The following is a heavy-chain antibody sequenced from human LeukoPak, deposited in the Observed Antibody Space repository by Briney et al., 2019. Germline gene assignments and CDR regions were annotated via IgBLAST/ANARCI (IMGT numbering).Heavy chain of an antibody. CDR2: IKSKTDGGTT. J-gene: IGHJ4*02. D-gene: IGHD2-8*01. V-gene: IGHV3-15*01. CDR3: TTEEDIVLMVYFDY. Sequence: GGSLRLSCAASGFTFSNAWMSWVRQAPGKGLEWVGRIKSKTDGGTTDYAAPVKGRFTISRDDSKNTLYLQMNSLKTEDTAVYYCTTEEDIVLMVYFDYWGQGTLVTVSS. CDR1: GFTFSNAW.